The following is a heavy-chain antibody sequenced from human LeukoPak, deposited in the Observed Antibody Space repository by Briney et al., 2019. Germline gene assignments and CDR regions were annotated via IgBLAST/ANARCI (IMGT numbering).Heavy chain of an antibody. CDR1: GFTFSSYA. V-gene: IGHV3-30-3*01. D-gene: IGHD2-2*01. CDR3: ASPVVPAAENHYFDY. Sequence: PGGSLRLSCAASGFTFSSYAMHWVRRAPGKGLEWVAVISYDGSNKYYADSVKGRFTISRDNSKNTLYLQMNSLRAEDTAVYYCASPVVPAAENHYFDYWGQGTLVTVSS. J-gene: IGHJ4*02. CDR2: ISYDGSNK.